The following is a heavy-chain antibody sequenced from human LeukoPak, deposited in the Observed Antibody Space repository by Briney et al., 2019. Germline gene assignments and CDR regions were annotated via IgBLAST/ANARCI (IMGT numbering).Heavy chain of an antibody. D-gene: IGHD3-22*01. V-gene: IGHV3-23*01. CDR3: AKASSITMIVVVIPCFDY. CDR2: ISGSGDST. J-gene: IGHJ4*02. CDR1: GFTFSNYA. Sequence: PGGSLRLSCAASGFTFSNYAMNWVRQAPGKGLEWVSLISGSGDSTYYADSVKGRFTISRDNSKNTLYLQMNSLRAEDTAVYYCAKASSITMIVVVIPCFDYWGQGTLVTVSS.